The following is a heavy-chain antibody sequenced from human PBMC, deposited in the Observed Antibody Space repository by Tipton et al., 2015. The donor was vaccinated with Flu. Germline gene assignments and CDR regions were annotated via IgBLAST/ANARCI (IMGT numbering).Heavy chain of an antibody. V-gene: IGHV3-7*03. CDR1: GFTFRNYW. CDR2: IKPDGSEK. D-gene: IGHD1-26*01. Sequence: SLRLSCVTSGFTFRNYWMNWVRQAPGKGLEWVANIKPDGSEKHYVESVRGRFTISRDNAKNSLYLQMDSLKSEDTAVYYCTAGVGATDHDYWGQGTLVTVSS. CDR3: TAGVGATDHDY. J-gene: IGHJ4*02.